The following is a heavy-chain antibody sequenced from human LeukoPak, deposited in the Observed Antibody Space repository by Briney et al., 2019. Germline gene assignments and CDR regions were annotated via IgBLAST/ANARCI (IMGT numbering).Heavy chain of an antibody. CDR1: GFTFDDYA. Sequence: GRSLRLSCAASGFTFDDYAMHWVRQAPGQGLEWVSAISGSGGSTYYAASVKGGFTISRDNSKNTLYLQMNSLRAEDTAVYYCAKTIYGFVDYWGQGTLVTVSS. J-gene: IGHJ4*02. D-gene: IGHD4-17*01. CDR3: AKTIYGFVDY. CDR2: ISGSGGST. V-gene: IGHV3-23*01.